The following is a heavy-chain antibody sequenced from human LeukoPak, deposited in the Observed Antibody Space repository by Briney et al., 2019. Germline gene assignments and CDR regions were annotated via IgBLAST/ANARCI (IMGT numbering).Heavy chain of an antibody. CDR1: GFTFSSYG. CDR3: AKDASGWQWLITYFDY. Sequence: GGSLRLSCAASGFTFSSYGMHWVRQAPGKGLEWVAIISYDESNKYYADSVKGRFTISRDNSKNTLYLQMNSLRTEDTAVYYCAKDASGWQWLITYFDYWGQGTLVTVSS. D-gene: IGHD6-19*01. V-gene: IGHV3-30*18. J-gene: IGHJ4*02. CDR2: ISYDESNK.